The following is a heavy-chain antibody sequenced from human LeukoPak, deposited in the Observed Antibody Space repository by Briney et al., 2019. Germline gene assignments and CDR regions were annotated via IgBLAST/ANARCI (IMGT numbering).Heavy chain of an antibody. Sequence: PGGSLRLSCAASGFTFSKYGMHWVRQAPGKGLEWLAVISYDGSNKYYGDSVEDRFTISRDNSKNTLYLQMSSLRSEDMAVYYCVIRDGQTDHWGQGTLVTVSS. CDR2: ISYDGSNK. J-gene: IGHJ4*02. D-gene: IGHD5-24*01. V-gene: IGHV3-30*03. CDR1: GFTFSKYG. CDR3: VIRDGQTDH.